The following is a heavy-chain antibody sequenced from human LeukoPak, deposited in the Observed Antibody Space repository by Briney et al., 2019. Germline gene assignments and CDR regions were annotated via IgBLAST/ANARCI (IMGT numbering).Heavy chain of an antibody. CDR2: FDPEDGET. CDR1: GYTLTGLS. CDR3: ATDMGIHKAGYSSSIDY. V-gene: IGHV1-24*01. Sequence: GASVKVSCKVSGYTLTGLSMHWVRQAPGKGLEWTGGFDPEDGETIYAQKFQGRVTMTEDTSTDTAYMELSSLRSEDTAVYYCATDMGIHKAGYSSSIDYWGQGTLVTVSS. J-gene: IGHJ4*02. D-gene: IGHD6-13*01.